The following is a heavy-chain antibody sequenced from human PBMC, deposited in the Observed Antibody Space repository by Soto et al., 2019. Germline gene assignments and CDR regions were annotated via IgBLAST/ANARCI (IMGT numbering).Heavy chain of an antibody. Sequence: EVQLLESGGGLVQPGGSLRLSCAASGFTFSSYAMSWVRQAPGKGLEWVSAISGSGGSTYYADSVKGRFTISRDNSKNKLDLEMNSLGAEDTAVYYCAKGGGSPPWGQGTLVTVSS. D-gene: IGHD3-10*01. CDR1: GFTFSSYA. V-gene: IGHV3-23*01. CDR2: ISGSGGST. J-gene: IGHJ4*02. CDR3: AKGGGSPP.